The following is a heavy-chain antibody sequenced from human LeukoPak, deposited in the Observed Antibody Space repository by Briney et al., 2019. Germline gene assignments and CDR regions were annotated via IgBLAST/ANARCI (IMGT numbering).Heavy chain of an antibody. CDR3: ASRTPRGWSGSYYYYYMDV. V-gene: IGHV1-18*01. D-gene: IGHD6-19*01. CDR2: ISAYNGKA. J-gene: IGHJ6*03. CDR1: GYTFTRYG. Sequence: GASVKVSCKASGYTFTRYGVTWVRQAPGQGLEWMGWISAYNGKANYAQKLQGRVTMTTDTSTSTAHMELRSLRSDDTAVYYCASRTPRGWSGSYYYYYMDVWGKGTTVTVSS.